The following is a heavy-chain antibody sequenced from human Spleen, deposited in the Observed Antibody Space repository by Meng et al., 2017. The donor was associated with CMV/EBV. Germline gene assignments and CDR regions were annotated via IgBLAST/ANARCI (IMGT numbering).Heavy chain of an antibody. Sequence: ASVKVSCKTSGYAFINYDILWVRQASGQGLEWLGRMSPNSGTTDYAQKFQGRVTITRNISISTVYMELSSLKSEDTAVYYCARGLRSFGHFWGQGTLVTVSS. CDR1: GYAFINYD. CDR3: ARGLRSFGHF. J-gene: IGHJ4*02. D-gene: IGHD3-10*01. CDR2: MSPNSGTT. V-gene: IGHV1-8*01.